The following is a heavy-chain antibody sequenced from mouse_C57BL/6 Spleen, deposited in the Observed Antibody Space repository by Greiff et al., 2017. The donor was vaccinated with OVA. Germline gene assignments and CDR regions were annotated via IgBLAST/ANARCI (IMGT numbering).Heavy chain of an antibody. Sequence: EVKLVESGGGLVQPKGSLKLSCAASGFSFNTYAMNWVRQAPGKGLEWVARIRSKSNNYATYYADSVKDRFTISRDDSESMLYLQMNNLKTEDTAMYYCVRQGEAFDYWGQGTTLTVSS. CDR3: VRQGEAFDY. CDR1: GFSFNTYA. CDR2: IRSKSNNYAT. V-gene: IGHV10-1*01. J-gene: IGHJ2*01.